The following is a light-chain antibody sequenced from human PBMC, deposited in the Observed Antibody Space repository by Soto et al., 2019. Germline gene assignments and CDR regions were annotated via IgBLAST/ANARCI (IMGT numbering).Light chain of an antibody. CDR1: QSVSTN. Sequence: PGERATLSCRASQSVSTNLAWYQQKPGQAPRLLIYGASARATGIPARFSSSGSGTEFTLTISSLQSEDFAVYYCHQYNNWPPYTFGQGTKLEIK. CDR2: GAS. J-gene: IGKJ2*01. V-gene: IGKV3-15*01. CDR3: HQYNNWPPYT.